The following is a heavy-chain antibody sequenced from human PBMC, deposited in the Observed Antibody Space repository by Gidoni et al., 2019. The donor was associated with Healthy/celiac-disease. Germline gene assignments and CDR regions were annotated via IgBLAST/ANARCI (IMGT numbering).Heavy chain of an antibody. J-gene: IGHJ6*02. CDR2: IKQDGSEK. CDR1: GFTFSSYW. CDR3: APEVYYYASSGYSLGDV. D-gene: IGHD3-22*01. V-gene: IGHV3-7*02. Sequence: EVQLVESGGGWVQPGGSLKLPCAASGFTFSSYWISWVRQAPGKGLEWVANIKQDGSEKYYVDSVKGRFTISRDNDKNSLYLQMNSLRAEDTAVYYCAPEVYYYASSGYSLGDVWGQGTTVTVSS.